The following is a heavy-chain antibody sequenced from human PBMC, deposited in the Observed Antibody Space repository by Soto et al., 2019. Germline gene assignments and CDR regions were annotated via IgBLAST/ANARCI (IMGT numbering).Heavy chain of an antibody. J-gene: IGHJ6*02. CDR3: AKGENWNLDCGLDA. Sequence: EVQLVESGGGLVQPGRSLRLSCAASGFTFDDSAMHWVRQAPGKGLEWVSGISWNSKSVGYAGSVKGRFTISSDNAKNSLYLQMNSLRAEDTALYYCAKGENWNLDCGLDAWGQGTTVIVSS. CDR2: ISWNSKSV. V-gene: IGHV3-9*01. D-gene: IGHD1-7*01. CDR1: GFTFDDSA.